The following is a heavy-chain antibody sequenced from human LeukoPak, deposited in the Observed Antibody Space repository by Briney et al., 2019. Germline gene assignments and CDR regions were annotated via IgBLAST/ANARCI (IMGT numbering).Heavy chain of an antibody. Sequence: GGSLRLSCAASGFTFSSYEMNWVRQAPGKGLEWVSYINSSGSTIYYADSVKGRFTISRDNAKNSLYLQMNSLRAEDTAVYYCASIAMVRGVIIFDYWGQGTLVTVSS. CDR3: ASIAMVRGVIIFDY. CDR1: GFTFSSYE. D-gene: IGHD3-10*01. CDR2: INSSGSTI. J-gene: IGHJ4*02. V-gene: IGHV3-48*03.